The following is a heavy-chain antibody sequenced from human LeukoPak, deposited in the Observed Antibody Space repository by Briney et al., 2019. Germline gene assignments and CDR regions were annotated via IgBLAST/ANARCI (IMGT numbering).Heavy chain of an antibody. J-gene: IGHJ4*02. Sequence: SETLSLTCTVSGDSISTYSWSWIRQPAGKGLEWIGRIYTSGSTNYNPSLQSRVRMSVDTSGNQFSLKLSSVTAADTAVYFCARDWALGYCTTTSCYTAFDYWGQGTLVTVSS. CDR2: IYTSGST. CDR1: GDSISTYS. CDR3: ARDWALGYCTTTSCYTAFDY. V-gene: IGHV4-4*07. D-gene: IGHD2-2*02.